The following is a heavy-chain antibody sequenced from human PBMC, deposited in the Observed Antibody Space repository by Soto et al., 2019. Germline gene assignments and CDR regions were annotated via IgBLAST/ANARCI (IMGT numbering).Heavy chain of an antibody. CDR2: ISGSGGST. V-gene: IGHV3-23*01. CDR1: GFTFSSYA. D-gene: IGHD1-26*01. J-gene: IGHJ4*02. CDR3: ARRGSGSYYDY. Sequence: EVQLLESGGGLVQPGGSLRLSWAASGFTFSSYAMSCVRQAPVKGLEWVSAISGSGGSTYYADSVKGRFTISRDNSKNTLYLQMNSLRAEDTAVYYCARRGSGSYYDYWGQGTLVTVSS.